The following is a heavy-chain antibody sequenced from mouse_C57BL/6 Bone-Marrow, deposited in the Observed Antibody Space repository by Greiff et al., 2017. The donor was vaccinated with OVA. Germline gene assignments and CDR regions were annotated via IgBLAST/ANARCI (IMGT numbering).Heavy chain of an antibody. J-gene: IGHJ1*03. V-gene: IGHV1-63*01. CDR2: IYPGGGST. D-gene: IGHD1-1*01. Sequence: VQLQQSGAELVRPGTSVKMSCKASGYTFTNYWIGWAKQRPGHGLEWIGDIYPGGGSTNYNEKFKCTATLTADKSSSTADMQFSSLTSEDSAIYYCARSYGSSYDWYFDVWGTGTTVTVSS. CDR3: ARSYGSSYDWYFDV. CDR1: GYTFTNYW.